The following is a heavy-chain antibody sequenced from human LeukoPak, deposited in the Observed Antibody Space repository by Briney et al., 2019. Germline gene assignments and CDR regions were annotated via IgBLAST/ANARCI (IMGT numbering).Heavy chain of an antibody. D-gene: IGHD3-10*01. Sequence: GGSLRLSCAASGFTFSSYGMSWVRQAPGKGLEWVSAISGSGGSTYYADSVKGRFTISRDNAKNSLYLQMNSLRAEDTAVYYCASDYITMVRGVVGASDIWGQGTMVTVSS. CDR3: ASDYITMVRGVVGASDI. J-gene: IGHJ3*02. CDR2: ISGSGGST. V-gene: IGHV3-23*01. CDR1: GFTFSSYG.